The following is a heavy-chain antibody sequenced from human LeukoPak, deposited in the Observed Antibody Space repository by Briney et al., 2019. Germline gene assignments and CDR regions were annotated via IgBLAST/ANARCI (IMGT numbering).Heavy chain of an antibody. CDR1: GGSISSGGYY. CDR2: IYYSGST. Sequence: SQTLSLTCTVSGGSISSGGYYWGWIRQHPGKGLEWIGYIYYSGSTYYNPSLKSRVTISVDTSKNQFSLKLSSVTAADTAVYYCARVRRVGPSLYFDYWGQGTLVTVSS. V-gene: IGHV4-31*03. D-gene: IGHD3-10*01. CDR3: ARVRRVGPSLYFDY. J-gene: IGHJ4*02.